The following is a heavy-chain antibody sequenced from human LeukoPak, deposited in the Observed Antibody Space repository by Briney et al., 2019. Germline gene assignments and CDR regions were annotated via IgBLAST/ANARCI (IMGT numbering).Heavy chain of an antibody. CDR3: AKRGVVIRVILVGFHKEAYYFDS. CDR2: ISDSGGRT. CDR1: GITLSNYG. Sequence: GGSLRLSCAVSGITLSNYGMSWVRQAPGKGLEWVAGISDSGGRTKYADSVKGRFTISRDNSKNTLYLQMNSLRAEDTAVYFCAKRGVVIRVILVGFHKEAYYFDSWGQGALVTVSS. D-gene: IGHD3-22*01. J-gene: IGHJ4*02. V-gene: IGHV3-23*01.